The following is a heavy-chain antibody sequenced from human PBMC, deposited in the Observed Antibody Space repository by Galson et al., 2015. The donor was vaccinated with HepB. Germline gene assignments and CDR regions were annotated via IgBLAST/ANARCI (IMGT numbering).Heavy chain of an antibody. Sequence: SLRLSCAASGFTSSRYVISWVRQAPGKGLEWVSAISGSGGSTYYADSVKGRFTISRDNSKSTLYLQMNSLRAEDTAVYYCARDPRGTYGAFDIWGQGTMVAVSS. CDR3: ARDPRGTYGAFDI. CDR1: GFTSSRYV. V-gene: IGHV3-23*01. J-gene: IGHJ3*02. CDR2: ISGSGGST. D-gene: IGHD1-26*01.